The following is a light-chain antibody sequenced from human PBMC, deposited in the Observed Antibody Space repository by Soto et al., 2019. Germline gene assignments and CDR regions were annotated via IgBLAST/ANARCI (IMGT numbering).Light chain of an antibody. J-gene: IGKJ5*01. CDR2: DAS. Sequence: EIVLTQSPGTLSLSPGERATLSCRASQSVSSSYLAWYHQKPGQAPRLLIYDASSRATGIPDRFSGSESGTDFTLAISSLEPEDFAVYYCQQYGSAPITFGQGTRLEIK. V-gene: IGKV3-20*01. CDR3: QQYGSAPIT. CDR1: QSVSSSY.